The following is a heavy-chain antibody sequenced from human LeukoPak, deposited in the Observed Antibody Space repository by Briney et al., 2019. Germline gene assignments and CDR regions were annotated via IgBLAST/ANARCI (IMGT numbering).Heavy chain of an antibody. CDR2: ISGSGNSA. CDR1: GFTFKDYG. V-gene: IGHV3-23*01. J-gene: IGHJ4*02. CDR3: AKDRGLGFYDDSGHHY. Sequence: GGSLRLSCAASGFTFKDYGMSWVRQAPGKGLEWLSHISGSGNSARYADSVKGRFTISRDNSKNTAYLQMNSLRAEDTAVYYCAKDRGLGFYDDSGHHYWGQGTLVTVSS. D-gene: IGHD2/OR15-2a*01.